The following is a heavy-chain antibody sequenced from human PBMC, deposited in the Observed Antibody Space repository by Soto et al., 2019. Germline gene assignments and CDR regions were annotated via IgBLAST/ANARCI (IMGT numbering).Heavy chain of an antibody. CDR1: GGSISSGGYY. Sequence: SETLSLTCTVSGGSISSGGYYWSWIRQHPGKGLEWIGRIDTSGNTNYNPSLKSRVTMSVDTSKKQFSLKLTSVTAADTAVYYCARYSNNWFQTEGMDVWGQGTTVTVSS. D-gene: IGHD6-13*01. CDR3: ARYSNNWFQTEGMDV. V-gene: IGHV4-61*02. CDR2: IDTSGNT. J-gene: IGHJ6*02.